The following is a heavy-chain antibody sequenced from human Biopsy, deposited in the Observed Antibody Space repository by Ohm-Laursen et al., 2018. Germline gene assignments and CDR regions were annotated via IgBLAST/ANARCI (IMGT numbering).Heavy chain of an antibody. CDR1: GYIFTSFG. CDR3: ARVREGGLPDY. CDR2: VSTYNGNT. V-gene: IGHV1-18*01. Sequence: SSVKVSCKGSGYIFTSFGVSWVRQAPGHGLEWMGWVSTYNGNTEYEQKFQGRVTMTTDTSANTAYMELRSLRSDDTAVYFCARVREGGLPDYWGQGILVTVSS. D-gene: IGHD3-16*01. J-gene: IGHJ4*02.